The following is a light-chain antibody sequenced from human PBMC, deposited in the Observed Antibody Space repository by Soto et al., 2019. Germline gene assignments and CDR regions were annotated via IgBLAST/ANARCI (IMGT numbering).Light chain of an antibody. V-gene: IGKV1-5*01. CDR1: QSISRW. Sequence: DIQMTQSPSTLSASVGDRVTITCRASQSISRWLAWYQQKPGKAPKVLIWDATTLHRGVPSRFSGSGSGTECSLTISSLQPDDFATYYGQQYNGYSTWTFGQGTKVQIK. J-gene: IGKJ1*01. CDR3: QQYNGYSTWT. CDR2: DAT.